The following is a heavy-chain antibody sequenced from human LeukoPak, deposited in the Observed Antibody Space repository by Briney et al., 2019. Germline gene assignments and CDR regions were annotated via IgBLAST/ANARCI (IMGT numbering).Heavy chain of an antibody. D-gene: IGHD3-22*01. CDR1: GYTFTSYG. V-gene: IGHV1-18*01. J-gene: IGHJ5*02. CDR3: AREFYDSSGAFWFDP. Sequence: ASVKVSCKASGYTFTSYGISWVRQAPGQGLEWMGWISAYNGNTNYAQKLQGRVTMTTDTSTSTAYMELRSLRSDDTAAYYCAREFYDSSGAFWFDPWGQGTLVTVSS. CDR2: ISAYNGNT.